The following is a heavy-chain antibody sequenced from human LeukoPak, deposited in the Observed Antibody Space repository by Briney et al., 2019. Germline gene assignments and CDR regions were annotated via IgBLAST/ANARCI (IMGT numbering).Heavy chain of an antibody. J-gene: IGHJ3*02. Sequence: GGSLRLSCAASGFTVSSTYMSWVRQAPGKGLEWVSVIYSGGSTYYADSVKGRFTISRDNSKNTLYLQMNSLRAEDTAVYYCAREKRGSYAFDIWGQGTMVTVSS. CDR1: GFTVSSTY. CDR3: AREKRGSYAFDI. CDR2: IYSGGST. V-gene: IGHV3-53*01.